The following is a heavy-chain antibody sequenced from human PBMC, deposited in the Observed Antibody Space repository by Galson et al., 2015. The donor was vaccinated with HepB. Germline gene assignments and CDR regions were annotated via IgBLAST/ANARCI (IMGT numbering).Heavy chain of an antibody. D-gene: IGHD1-26*01. V-gene: IGHV3-30*18. Sequence: SLRLSCAASGLTFSSYGMHWVRQAPGKGLEWVAVISYDGGNKYYGDSVKGRFTISRDNSQNTLHLQMNSLRAEDSAVYYCAKEWMRSGSYIQSFYHYGMPVWGHGTTVTVSS. CDR1: GLTFSSYG. J-gene: IGHJ6*02. CDR3: AKEWMRSGSYIQSFYHYGMPV. CDR2: ISYDGGNK.